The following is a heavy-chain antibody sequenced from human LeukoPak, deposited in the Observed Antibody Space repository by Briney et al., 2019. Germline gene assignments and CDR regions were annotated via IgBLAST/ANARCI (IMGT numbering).Heavy chain of an antibody. V-gene: IGHV1-69*13. Sequence: ASVKVSCKASGGTFSSYAISWVRQAPGQGLEWMGGIIPIFGTANYAQKFQGRVTITADESTSTAYMELSSLRSEDTAVYYCARSSVLRFLEWSIGPFDYWGQGTLVTVSS. D-gene: IGHD3-3*01. CDR2: IIPIFGTA. J-gene: IGHJ4*02. CDR3: ARSSVLRFLEWSIGPFDY. CDR1: GGTFSSYA.